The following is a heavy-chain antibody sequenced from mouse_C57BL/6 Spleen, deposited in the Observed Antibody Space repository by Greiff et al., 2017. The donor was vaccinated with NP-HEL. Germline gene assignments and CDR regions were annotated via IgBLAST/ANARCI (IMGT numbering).Heavy chain of an antibody. CDR1: GYSFTGYY. V-gene: IGHV1-42*01. D-gene: IGHD2-5*01. Sequence: VQLQQSGPELVKPGASVKISCKASGYSFTGYYMNWVKQSPEKSLEWIGEINPSTGGTTYNQKFKAKATLTVDKSSSTAYMQLKSLTSEDSAVYYCAYSNYGWFAYWGQGTLVTVSA. CDR3: AYSNYGWFAY. J-gene: IGHJ3*01. CDR2: INPSTGGT.